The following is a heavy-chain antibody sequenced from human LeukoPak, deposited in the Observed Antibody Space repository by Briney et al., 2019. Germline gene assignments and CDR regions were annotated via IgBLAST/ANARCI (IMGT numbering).Heavy chain of an antibody. V-gene: IGHV3-30*18. D-gene: IGHD3-22*01. CDR3: AKFGTDVYYYDSSGYDDY. CDR1: GFTFSSYG. CDR2: ISYDGSNK. J-gene: IGHJ4*02. Sequence: GGSLRLSCAASGFTFSSYGMHWVRQAPGKGLEWVAVISYDGSNKYYADSAKGRFTISRDNSKNTLYLQMNSLRAEDTAVYYCAKFGTDVYYYDSSGYDDYWGQGTLVTVSS.